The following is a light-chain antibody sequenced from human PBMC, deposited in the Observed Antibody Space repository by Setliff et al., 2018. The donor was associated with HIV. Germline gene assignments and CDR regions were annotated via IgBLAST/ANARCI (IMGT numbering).Light chain of an antibody. CDR1: SSDVGGYYS. J-gene: IGLJ1*01. Sequence: QSVLTQPASVSGSPGQSITISCTGISSDVGGYYSVSWYQQHPGKAPKLMIYDVINRPSGVSNRFSGSRSGNTASLTISGLQVEDEADYYCSSYTTSSTLYVVGPGTK. CDR2: DVI. V-gene: IGLV2-14*03. CDR3: SSYTTSSTLYV.